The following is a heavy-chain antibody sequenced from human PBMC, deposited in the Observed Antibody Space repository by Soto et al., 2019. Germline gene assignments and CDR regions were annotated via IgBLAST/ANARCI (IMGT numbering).Heavy chain of an antibody. J-gene: IGHJ4*02. D-gene: IGHD5-12*01. CDR1: GCTFSSYA. CDR3: ARDIREMAKIYFEW. Sequence: ASVKVSRKASGCTFSSYAISWVRQGGGQWLEWMGGIIPIFGTANYAQKFQGRVTITADESTSTAYMELSSLRSEDTAVYYCARDIREMAKIYFEWLGQGTSVKVSS. CDR2: IIPIFGTA. V-gene: IGHV1-69*13.